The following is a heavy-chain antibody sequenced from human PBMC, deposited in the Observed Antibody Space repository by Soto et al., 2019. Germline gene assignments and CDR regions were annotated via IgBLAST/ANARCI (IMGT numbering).Heavy chain of an antibody. Sequence: SETLSLTCTVSGGSISSYYWSWIRQPPGKGLEWIGYVHDSWGSHYNPSLKSRVAISLDTSKNQFSLKLSSVTAADTAVYYCARGFGWRDGYNYHGCPIVWYFHHWGQGTLVTVSS. D-gene: IGHD5-12*01. CDR1: GGSISSYY. CDR3: ARGFGWRDGYNYHGCPIVWYFHH. V-gene: IGHV4-59*12. CDR2: VHDSWGS. J-gene: IGHJ1*01.